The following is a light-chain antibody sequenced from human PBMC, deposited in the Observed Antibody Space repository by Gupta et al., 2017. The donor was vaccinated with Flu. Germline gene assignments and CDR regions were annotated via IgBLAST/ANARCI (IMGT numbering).Light chain of an antibody. V-gene: IGLV3-1*01. Sequence: SSDLPRPPSVSVSPGQTASISCSGDTLEDKYVSWYRQSAGQSPLLVIYQDYRRPSGIPERLSGSNSGNAATLTIAGTQAMDEADYYCQTWDNGTWVFGGGTKLTVL. CDR1: TLEDKY. J-gene: IGLJ3*02. CDR2: QDY. CDR3: QTWDNGTWV.